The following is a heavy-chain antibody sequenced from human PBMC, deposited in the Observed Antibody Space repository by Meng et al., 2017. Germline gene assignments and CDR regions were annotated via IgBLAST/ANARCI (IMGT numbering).Heavy chain of an antibody. J-gene: IGHJ5*02. V-gene: IGHV1-3*01. CDR1: GYNCTSYT. Sequence: HLVESRAAVVKPAASVKVSCKASGYNCTSYTLHWVRQVPGQSLAWMGWIKSAHGDAKYSQKFQGRLTLTRDTSASTAYLELSSLTFEDTAVYYCARGTGSSWFDPWGQGTLVTVSS. CDR3: ARGTGSSWFDP. CDR2: IKSAHGDA. D-gene: IGHD6-13*01.